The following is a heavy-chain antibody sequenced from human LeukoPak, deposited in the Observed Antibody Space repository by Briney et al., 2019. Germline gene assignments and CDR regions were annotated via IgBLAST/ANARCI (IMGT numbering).Heavy chain of an antibody. Sequence: SETLSLTCAVYGGSFSGYYWSWIRQPPGKGLEWIGEINHSGSTSYNPSLKSRVTISVDTSKNQFSLKLSSVTAADTAVYYCARGLENYYDSSGYYLRGPFDYWGQGTLVTVSS. D-gene: IGHD3-22*01. CDR3: ARGLENYYDSSGYYLRGPFDY. V-gene: IGHV4-34*01. CDR2: INHSGST. CDR1: GGSFSGYY. J-gene: IGHJ4*02.